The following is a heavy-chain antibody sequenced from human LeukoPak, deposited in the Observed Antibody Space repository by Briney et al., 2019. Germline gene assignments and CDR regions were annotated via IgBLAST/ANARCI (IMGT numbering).Heavy chain of an antibody. CDR1: GGSISSGSYY. Sequence: SETLSPTCTVSGGSISSGSYYWSWIRQPAGKGLEWIGRIYTSGSTNYNPSLKSRVTISVDTSKNQFSLKLSSVTAADTAVYYCASGPGWELIGYWGQGTLVTVSS. J-gene: IGHJ4*02. D-gene: IGHD1-26*01. CDR3: ASGPGWELIGY. CDR2: IYTSGST. V-gene: IGHV4-61*02.